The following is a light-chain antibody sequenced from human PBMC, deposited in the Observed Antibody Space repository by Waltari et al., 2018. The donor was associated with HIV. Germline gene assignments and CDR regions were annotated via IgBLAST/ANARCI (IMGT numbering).Light chain of an antibody. CDR3: QQSDNDLSLT. J-gene: IGKJ4*01. CDR1: QDIGNN. CDR2: DAS. V-gene: IGKV1-33*01. Sequence: DIQMTQSPSSLSASVGDRVTFTCQASQDIGNNLSWYQHKSGRAPKLLIYDASTLKPGVPSRFSGSGYGTDFTFSISGLQPEDFATYYCQQSDNDLSLTFGGGSKVEIK.